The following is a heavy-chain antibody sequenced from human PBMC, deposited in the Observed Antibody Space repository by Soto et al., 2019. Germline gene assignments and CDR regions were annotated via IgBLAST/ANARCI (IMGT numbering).Heavy chain of an antibody. D-gene: IGHD5-18*01. CDR1: GFSFSSFA. V-gene: IGHV3-48*03. J-gene: IGHJ4*02. CDR2: ISDDGASI. CDR3: ARENSVQAWLHHFDH. Sequence: PGGSLRLSCEASGFSFSSFAMNWVHQAPGRGLEWVSYISDDGASIYYADSLKGRFTIPRDNAKNSLSLQMNNLRAEDTAVYYCARENSVQAWLHHFDHWGLGTLVTVSS.